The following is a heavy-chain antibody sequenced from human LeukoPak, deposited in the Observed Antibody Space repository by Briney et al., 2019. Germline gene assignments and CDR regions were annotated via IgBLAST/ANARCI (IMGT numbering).Heavy chain of an antibody. J-gene: IGHJ3*02. CDR3: ARDYSGSGSDAFDI. D-gene: IGHD1-26*01. CDR1: GFTFSTYS. CDR2: ITGSSSTI. Sequence: GGSLRLSCVASGFTFSTYSMAWVRQAPGKGLEWFSSITGSSSTINNAGSVKGRFTISRDNAKNALFLQMNSLRDEDTAVYYCARDYSGSGSDAFDIWGQGTMVTVSS. V-gene: IGHV3-48*02.